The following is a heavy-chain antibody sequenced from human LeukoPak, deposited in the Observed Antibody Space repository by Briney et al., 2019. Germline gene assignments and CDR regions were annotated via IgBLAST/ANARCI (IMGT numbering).Heavy chain of an antibody. CDR2: INPNSAST. CDR1: GYTFTGYY. CDR3: ARLGYCSSTSCSY. D-gene: IGHD2-2*01. V-gene: IGHV1-2*02. Sequence: ASVKVSCKASGYTFTGYYMHWVRQAPGQGLEWMGWINPNSASTNYAQKFQGRVTMTRDTSISTAYMELSRLRSDDTAVYYCARLGYCSSTSCSYWGQGTLVTVSS. J-gene: IGHJ4*02.